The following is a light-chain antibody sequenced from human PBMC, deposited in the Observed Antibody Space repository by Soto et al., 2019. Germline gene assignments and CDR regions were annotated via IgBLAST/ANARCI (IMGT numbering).Light chain of an antibody. J-gene: IGLJ2*01. CDR1: SSNFGAGYD. V-gene: IGLV1-40*01. CDR3: QSYDSSLSAVV. CDR2: GDS. Sequence: QSVLTQPPSVSGAPGQRVTISCTGSSSNFGAGYDVHWYQQLPGTAPKLLIYGDSNRPSGVPDRFSGSKSGTSASLAITGLQAEDEAHYYCQSYDSSLSAVVFGGGTKLTVL.